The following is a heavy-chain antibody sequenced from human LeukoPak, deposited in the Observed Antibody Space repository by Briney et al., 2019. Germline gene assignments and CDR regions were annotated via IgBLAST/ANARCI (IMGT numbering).Heavy chain of an antibody. J-gene: IGHJ2*01. CDR1: GGSISSYY. V-gene: IGHV4-59*01. Sequence: PSETLSLTCTVSGGSISSYYWSWIRQPPGKGLEWIGYIYYSGSTNYNPSLKSRVTISVDTSKNQFSLKLSSVTAEDTAVYYCARGSSIAALQDWYFDLWGRGTLVTVSS. CDR2: IYYSGST. CDR3: ARGSSIAALQDWYFDL. D-gene: IGHD6-6*01.